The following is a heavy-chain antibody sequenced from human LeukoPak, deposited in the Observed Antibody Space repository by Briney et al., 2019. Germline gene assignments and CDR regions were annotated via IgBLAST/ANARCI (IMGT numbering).Heavy chain of an antibody. CDR1: GGSISTSSYY. CDR2: IFYSGST. CDR3: ARTREGYYYDSSGYQYYYYMDV. V-gene: IGHV4-39*07. Sequence: ASETLSLTCTVSGGSISTSSYYWGWVRQPPGKGLEWIGNIFYSGSTYYSPSLKSRVTISLDTSRNQFSLKLNSVTAADTAVYYCARTREGYYYDSSGYQYYYYMDVWGKGTTVTVSS. D-gene: IGHD3-22*01. J-gene: IGHJ6*03.